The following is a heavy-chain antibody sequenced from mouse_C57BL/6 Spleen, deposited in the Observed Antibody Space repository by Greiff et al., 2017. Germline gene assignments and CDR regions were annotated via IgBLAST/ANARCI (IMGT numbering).Heavy chain of an antibody. CDR3: ARSIGNWDENAMDY. V-gene: IGHV1-54*01. CDR1: GYAFTNYL. J-gene: IGHJ4*01. D-gene: IGHD4-1*01. Sequence: QVQLQQSGAELVRPGTSVKVSCKASGYAFTNYLIEWVKQRPGQGLEWIGVINPGSGGTNYNEKFKGKATLTAAKSSSTAYMQLSSLTSEDSAVYFCARSIGNWDENAMDYWGQGTSVTVSS. CDR2: INPGSGGT.